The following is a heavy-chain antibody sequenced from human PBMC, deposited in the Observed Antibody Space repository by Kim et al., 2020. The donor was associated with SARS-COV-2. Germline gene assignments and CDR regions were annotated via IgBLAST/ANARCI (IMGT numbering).Heavy chain of an antibody. V-gene: IGHV3-33*06. D-gene: IGHD1-26*01. CDR3: AKDMVGAMDFDY. J-gene: IGHJ4*02. Sequence: SRDNSKNTLYLQMNSLRAEDTAVYYCAKDMVGAMDFDYWGQGTLVTVSS.